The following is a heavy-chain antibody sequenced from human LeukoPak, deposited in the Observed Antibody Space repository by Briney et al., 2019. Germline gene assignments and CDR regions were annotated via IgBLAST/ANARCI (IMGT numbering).Heavy chain of an antibody. CDR1: GGTFSNYA. CDR3: ARAPPPPKWTYGLDS. CDR2: IIPIFNTA. D-gene: IGHD4-17*01. V-gene: IGHV1-69*06. Sequence: ASVKVSCKASGGTFSNYAISWVRQAAGQGVDWMGGIIPIFNTANYAQSFQDRVKITAEKLTSTAYMELSSLTSEDTAVYYCARAPPPPKWTYGLDSWGQGTLVTVSS. J-gene: IGHJ5*01.